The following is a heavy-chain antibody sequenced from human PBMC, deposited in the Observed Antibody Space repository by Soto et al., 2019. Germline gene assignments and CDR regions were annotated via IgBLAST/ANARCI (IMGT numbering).Heavy chain of an antibody. J-gene: IGHJ5*02. V-gene: IGHV6-1*01. Sequence: SQTLSLTCAISGDSVSSNSAAWNWIRQSPSRGLEWLGRTYYRSKWYNDYAVSVKSRITINPDTSKNQFSLQLNSVTPEDTAVYYCAREEEIAVAGNNWFDPWGQGTLATVSS. D-gene: IGHD6-19*01. CDR1: GDSVSSNSAA. CDR2: TYYRSKWYN. CDR3: AREEEIAVAGNNWFDP.